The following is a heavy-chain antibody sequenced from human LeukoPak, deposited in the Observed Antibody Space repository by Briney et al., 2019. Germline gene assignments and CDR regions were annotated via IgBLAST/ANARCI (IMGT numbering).Heavy chain of an antibody. V-gene: IGHV1-46*01. CDR3: ARDRYFAGATYYFDY. CDR1: GYTFTSYY. J-gene: IGHJ4*02. D-gene: IGHD1-26*01. CDR2: INPSGGST. Sequence: ASVKVSCKASGYTFTSYYMHWVRQAPGQGLEWMGIINPSGGSTSYAQKFQGRVTMTRDTSTSTVYMELSSLRSEDTAVYYCARDRYFAGATYYFDYWGQRTLVTVSS.